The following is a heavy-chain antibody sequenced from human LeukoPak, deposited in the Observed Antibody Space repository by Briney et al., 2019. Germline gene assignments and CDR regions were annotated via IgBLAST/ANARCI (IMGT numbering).Heavy chain of an antibody. D-gene: IGHD3-3*01. J-gene: IGHJ4*02. V-gene: IGHV3-23*01. CDR2: ISGSGGST. CDR1: GFIFSSYA. Sequence: GGSLRLSCAASGFIFSSYAMSWVRQAPGKGLEWVSAISGSGGSTYYADSVKGRFTISRDNSKNTLYLQMNSLRAEDTAVYYCAKVRYYDFWSGSEPFDYWGQGTLVTVSS. CDR3: AKVRYYDFWSGSEPFDY.